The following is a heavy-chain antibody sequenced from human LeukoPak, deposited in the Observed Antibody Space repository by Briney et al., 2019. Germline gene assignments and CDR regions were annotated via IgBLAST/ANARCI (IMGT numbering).Heavy chain of an antibody. V-gene: IGHV7-4-1*02. J-gene: IGHJ6*03. CDR1: GYTFTYYG. Sequence: GASVKVSCKASGYTFTYYGLNWVRQAPGQGLECLGGINTNTGNPTYGQGFTGRFVFSFDTSVSTAYLEISSLKAEGTAIYYCARSRRVVVPSTLNSADDYYYYMDVWGKGTTVTVSS. CDR3: ARSRRVVVPSTLNSADDYYYYMDV. D-gene: IGHD2-15*01. CDR2: INTNTGNP.